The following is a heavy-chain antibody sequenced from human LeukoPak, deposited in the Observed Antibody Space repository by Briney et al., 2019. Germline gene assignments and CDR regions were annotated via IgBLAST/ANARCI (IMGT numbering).Heavy chain of an antibody. CDR1: GYTFTIYD. D-gene: IGHD1-1*01. CDR3: ARVGPRNWNDSPYPRASWFDP. Sequence: ASVTVSFKASGYTFTIYDINWVRQATGQGLEWMGWMNPNSGNTGYAQKFQGRVTMTRNTSISTAYMELSSLRSEDTAVYYCARVGPRNWNDSPYPRASWFDPWGQGTLVTVSS. J-gene: IGHJ5*02. CDR2: MNPNSGNT. V-gene: IGHV1-8*01.